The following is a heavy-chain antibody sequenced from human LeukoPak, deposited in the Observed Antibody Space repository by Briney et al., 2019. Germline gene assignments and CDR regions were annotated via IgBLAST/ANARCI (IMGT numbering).Heavy chain of an antibody. CDR2: IIPIFGTT. D-gene: IGHD5-12*01. CDR1: GGTFSSHA. Sequence: ASVKVSCKASGGTFSSHAISWVRQAPGQGLEWVGGIIPIFGTTNYAQKFRGRVTITTDESTSTGYMELRSLRSDDTAVYYCARGDSGYDYGFDNWGQGTLVTVSS. CDR3: ARGDSGYDYGFDN. J-gene: IGHJ4*02. V-gene: IGHV1-69*05.